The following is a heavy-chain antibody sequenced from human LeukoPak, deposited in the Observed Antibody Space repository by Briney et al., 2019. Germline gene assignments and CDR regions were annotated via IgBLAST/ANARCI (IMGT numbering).Heavy chain of an antibody. CDR2: IYSGST. CDR1: GGSISSGDYY. V-gene: IGHV4-30-4*01. D-gene: IGHD1-26*01. J-gene: IGHJ4*02. CDR3: ARHSGFYSGTTLRRHYFDY. Sequence: SQTLSLTCTVSGGSISSGDYYWNWIRQPPGKGLEWIGYIYSGSTYYNPSLKSRVTISVDTSENQFSLKLSSVTAADTAVYYCARHSGFYSGTTLRRHYFDYWGQGTLVTVSS.